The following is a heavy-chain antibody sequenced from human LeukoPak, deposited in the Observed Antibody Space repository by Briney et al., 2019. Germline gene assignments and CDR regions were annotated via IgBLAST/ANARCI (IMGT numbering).Heavy chain of an antibody. D-gene: IGHD2-2*01. Sequence: SQTLSLTCTVSGGSISSGDYYWSWIRQPPGKGLEWIGYIYYSGSTYYNPSLKSRVTISVDTSKNQFSLKLSSVTAADTAVYYCASPVVPAAINVYNAFDIWGQGTMVTVSS. J-gene: IGHJ3*02. CDR1: GGSISSGDYY. CDR3: ASPVVPAAINVYNAFDI. CDR2: IYYSGST. V-gene: IGHV4-30-4*01.